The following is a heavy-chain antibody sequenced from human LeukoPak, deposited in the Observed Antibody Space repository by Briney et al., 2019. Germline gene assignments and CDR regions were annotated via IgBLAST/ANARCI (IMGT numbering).Heavy chain of an antibody. V-gene: IGHV3-21*01. Sequence: GGFLRLSCAASGFTFSSYSMNWVRQAPGKGLEWVSSISSSSSYIYYADSVKGRFTISRDNAKNSLYLQMNSLRAEDTAVYYCARSYYYDSSGYPLYYYYYYMDVWGKGTTVTVSS. CDR1: GFTFSSYS. CDR2: ISSSSSYI. J-gene: IGHJ6*03. D-gene: IGHD3-22*01. CDR3: ARSYYYDSSGYPLYYYYYYMDV.